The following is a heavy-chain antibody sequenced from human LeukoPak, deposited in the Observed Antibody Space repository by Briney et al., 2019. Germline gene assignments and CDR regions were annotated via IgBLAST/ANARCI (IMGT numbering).Heavy chain of an antibody. J-gene: IGHJ4*02. CDR3: ATLRGRDGYNIPIDY. Sequence: GASVKVSCKVSGYSLTELSMHWVREAPGKGLEWMAGFDPEDGETIYAQKFQGRVTMTEDTSTDTAYMELSSLRSEDTAVYYCATLRGRDGYNIPIDYWGQGTLVTVSS. D-gene: IGHD5-24*01. CDR1: GYSLTELS. V-gene: IGHV1-24*01. CDR2: FDPEDGET.